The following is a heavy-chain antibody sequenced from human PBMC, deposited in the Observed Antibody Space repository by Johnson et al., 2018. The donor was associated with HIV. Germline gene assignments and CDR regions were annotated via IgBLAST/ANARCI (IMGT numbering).Heavy chain of an antibody. V-gene: IGHV3-30*14. Sequence: VQLVESGGGVVQHGRSLRLSCAASGFTFSTYAMHWVRQAPGKGLEWVAVISYDGRSKYYSDSVKGRFTISRDNSKNTLYLQMNSLRAEDTAVYYCARPRIEVLPAGAFDLWGPGTMVTVSP. J-gene: IGHJ3*01. CDR2: ISYDGRSK. D-gene: IGHD2-2*01. CDR1: GFTFSTYA. CDR3: ARPRIEVLPAGAFDL.